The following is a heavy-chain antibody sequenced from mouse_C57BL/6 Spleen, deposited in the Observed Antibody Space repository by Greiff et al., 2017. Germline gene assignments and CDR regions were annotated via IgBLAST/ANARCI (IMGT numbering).Heavy chain of an antibody. V-gene: IGHV5-6*01. D-gene: IGHD1-1*01. CDR3: ARATVVATGFDY. Sequence: VQLKESGGDLVKPGGSLKLSCAASGFTFSSYGMSWVRQTPDTRLEWVATISSGGSYTYYPDSVKGRFTISRDNAKNTLYLQMSSLKSEDTAMYYCARATVVATGFDYWGQGTTLTVSS. J-gene: IGHJ2*01. CDR1: GFTFSSYG. CDR2: ISSGGSYT.